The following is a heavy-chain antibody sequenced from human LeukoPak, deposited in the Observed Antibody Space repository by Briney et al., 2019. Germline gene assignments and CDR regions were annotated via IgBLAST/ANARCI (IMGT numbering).Heavy chain of an antibody. D-gene: IGHD2-15*01. Sequence: SETLSLTCAVYGGSFSGYYWSWIRQPPGKGLEWIGEINHSGSTNYNPSLKSRVTISVDTSKNQFSLKLSSVTAADTAVYYCARDLSHFDGGGRTYYYALDYWGQGTLVSVSS. CDR3: ARDLSHFDGGGRTYYYALDY. J-gene: IGHJ4*02. CDR1: GGSFSGYY. CDR2: INHSGST. V-gene: IGHV4-34*01.